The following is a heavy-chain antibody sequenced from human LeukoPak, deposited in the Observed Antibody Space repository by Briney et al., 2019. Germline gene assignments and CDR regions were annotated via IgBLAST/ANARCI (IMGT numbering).Heavy chain of an antibody. J-gene: IGHJ4*02. CDR1: GNTFTGYY. D-gene: IGHD3-10*02. CDR3: ARGVFGESLES. CDR2: MNPIVGGA. V-gene: IGHV1-2*02. Sequence: GASVKVSSKPFGNTFTGYYAYWGRRPPGQGLKWMGWMNPIVGGANFPQKFQGRVTVTSDPAISAAYMELRRLRSDDTAVYYCARGVFGESLESWGQGTLVTVSS.